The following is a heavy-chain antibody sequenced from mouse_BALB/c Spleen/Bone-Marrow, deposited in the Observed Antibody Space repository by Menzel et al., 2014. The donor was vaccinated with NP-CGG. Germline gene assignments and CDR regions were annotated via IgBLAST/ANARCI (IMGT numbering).Heavy chain of an antibody. CDR2: IYPGNVNT. CDR3: AREANWNFDY. V-gene: IGHV1S56*01. D-gene: IGHD4-1*01. Sequence: QVHLQQSGPELVKLGASVRISCKAAGYTFTSYYIHWVKQRPGQGLEWIRWIYPGNVNTKYNEKFEGKATLTADKSSSTAYIQLSSLTSEDSAVYFCAREANWNFDYWGQGTTLTVSS. J-gene: IGHJ2*01. CDR1: GYTFTSYY.